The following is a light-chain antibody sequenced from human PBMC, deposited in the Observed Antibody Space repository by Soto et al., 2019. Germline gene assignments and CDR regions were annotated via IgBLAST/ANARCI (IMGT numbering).Light chain of an antibody. V-gene: IGLV1-44*01. Sequence: QSVLTQPPSASGTPGQRVTISCSGSNSNIGSNTVNWYQQFPGAAPKLLVYSSNLRPSGVPDRFSGSKSGTSASLAISGLQSEDESDYYCAAWDGSLNGVVFGGGTKVTV. J-gene: IGLJ3*02. CDR3: AAWDGSLNGVV. CDR1: NSNIGSNT. CDR2: SSN.